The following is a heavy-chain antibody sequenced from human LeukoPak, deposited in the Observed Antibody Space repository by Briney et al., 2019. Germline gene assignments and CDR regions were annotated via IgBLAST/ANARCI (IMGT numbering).Heavy chain of an antibody. Sequence: SETLSLTCAVYGGSFSGYYWSWIRQPPGKGLEWIGSIYDSGSTYYNPSLKSRVAISVDTSKNQFSLKLNSVTAADTAVYYCARHYGPWGQGTLVTVSS. CDR1: GGSFSGYY. CDR3: ARHYGP. J-gene: IGHJ5*02. D-gene: IGHD3-16*01. CDR2: IYDSGST. V-gene: IGHV4-34*01.